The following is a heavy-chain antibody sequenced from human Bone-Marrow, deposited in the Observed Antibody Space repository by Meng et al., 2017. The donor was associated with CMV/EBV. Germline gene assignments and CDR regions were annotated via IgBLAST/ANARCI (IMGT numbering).Heavy chain of an antibody. CDR3: ASTWNVNVVGAH. J-gene: IGHJ4*02. CDR1: GFSFSGYG. D-gene: IGHD1-1*01. CDR2: IYYDGSNT. V-gene: IGHV3-33*03. Sequence: GESLKISCAASGFSFSGYGMYWVRQAPGRGLEWVALIYYDGSNTYYADSVKGRFIISRDNARKSLFLEMDSLRAGDTAVYYCASTWNVNVVGAHWGKGTPVTVSS.